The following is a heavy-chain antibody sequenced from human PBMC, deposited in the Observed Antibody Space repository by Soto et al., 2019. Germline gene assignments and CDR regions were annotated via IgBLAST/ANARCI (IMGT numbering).Heavy chain of an antibody. J-gene: IGHJ4*02. Sequence: SETLSLTGTVLGGSDSSGSYYWSLIRHLPGRGLEWIGYMYHSGSTNYTPSLKSRVTISVDTSKNQFSLKRRSVTAPDAAVYYCARVRQVRPFGVVILYFDYWGQGTLVTVSS. CDR1: GGSDSSGSYY. CDR3: ARVRQVRPFGVVILYFDY. D-gene: IGHD3-3*01. V-gene: IGHV4-61*01. CDR2: MYHSGST.